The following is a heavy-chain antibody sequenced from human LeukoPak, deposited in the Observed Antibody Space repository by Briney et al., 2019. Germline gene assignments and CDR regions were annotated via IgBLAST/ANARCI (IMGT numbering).Heavy chain of an antibody. Sequence: GGSLRLSCAASGFTFSSSAMSWVRQAPGKGLEWVSSISGSGGNTYYADSVKGQSTISRDNSKNTLYLQMNSLRAEDTAVYYCAKRSAYYFDNWGQGTLVTVSS. J-gene: IGHJ4*02. CDR2: ISGSGGNT. V-gene: IGHV3-23*01. CDR3: AKRSAYYFDN. CDR1: GFTFSSSA.